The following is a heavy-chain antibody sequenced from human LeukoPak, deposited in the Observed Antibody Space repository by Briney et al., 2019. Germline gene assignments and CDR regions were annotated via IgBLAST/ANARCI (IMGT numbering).Heavy chain of an antibody. CDR3: AKVISYSSSLGAFDI. CDR1: GFTVSSNY. J-gene: IGHJ3*02. D-gene: IGHD6-13*01. CDR2: ISWNSGSI. V-gene: IGHV3-9*01. Sequence: PGGSLRLSCAASGFTVSSNYMSWVRQAPGKGLEWVSGISWNSGSIGYADSVKGRFTISRDNAKNSLYLQMNSLRAEDTALYYCAKVISYSSSLGAFDIWGQGTMVTVSS.